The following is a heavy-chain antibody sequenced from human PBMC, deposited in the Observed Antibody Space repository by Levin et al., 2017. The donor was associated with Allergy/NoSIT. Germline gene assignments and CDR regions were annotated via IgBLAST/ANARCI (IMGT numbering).Heavy chain of an antibody. V-gene: IGHV3-7*01. Sequence: GGSLRLSCAASGFTFSSYWMSWVRQAPGKGLEWVANIKQDGSEKYYVDSVKGRFTISRDNAKNSLYLQMNSLRAEDTAVYYCASYSGDDPFDYWGQGTLVTVSS. CDR3: ASYSGDDPFDY. CDR2: IKQDGSEK. CDR1: GFTFSSYW. D-gene: IGHD5-12*01. J-gene: IGHJ4*02.